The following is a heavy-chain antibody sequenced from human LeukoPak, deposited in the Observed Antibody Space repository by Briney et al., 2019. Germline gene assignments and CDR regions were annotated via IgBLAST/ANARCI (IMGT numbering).Heavy chain of an antibody. CDR2: IRNKANGGTA. V-gene: IGHV3-49*04. CDR1: GFTFSDYA. D-gene: IGHD6-19*01. J-gene: IGHJ4*02. Sequence: GGSLRLSCTASGFTFSDYAMTWVRQAPGKGLEWLGFIRNKANGGTADYAASVKGRFTISRDDSKTIAYLQMNSLKNEDTAVYFCSRAYSTGWLGINDFWGQGALVTVSS. CDR3: SRAYSTGWLGINDF.